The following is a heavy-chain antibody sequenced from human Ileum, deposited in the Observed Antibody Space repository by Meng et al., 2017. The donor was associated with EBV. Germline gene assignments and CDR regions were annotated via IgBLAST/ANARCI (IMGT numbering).Heavy chain of an antibody. CDR3: AIYAVGGSGQGY. Sequence: QGQLQESGPGLVKPSQTLSLTCAVSGVSISSGVYHWGWIRQPPGKGLEWIGCSGGTYYNPSLKSRLTISVDTSKNQFSLKLDSATAADTAVYYCAIYAVGGSGQGYWGQGTLVTVSS. CDR1: GVSISSGVYH. D-gene: IGHD1-26*01. J-gene: IGHJ4*02. V-gene: IGHV4-30-4*01. CDR2: CSGGT.